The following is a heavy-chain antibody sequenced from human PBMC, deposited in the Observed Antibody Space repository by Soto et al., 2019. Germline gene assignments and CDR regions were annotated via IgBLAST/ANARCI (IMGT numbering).Heavy chain of an antibody. CDR3: TRLIMPLDY. CDR1: GFTFSDST. CDR2: IRSKVNNLET. Sequence: GGSLRLSCAASGFTFSDSTMHWVRQTSGRGLEWLGRIRSKVNNLETVYAASVKGRFTISRDDSKNTAYLQMNSLKTEDTAVYYCTRLIMPLDYRGRGTLVTVSS. V-gene: IGHV3-73*01. D-gene: IGHD2-2*01. J-gene: IGHJ4*02.